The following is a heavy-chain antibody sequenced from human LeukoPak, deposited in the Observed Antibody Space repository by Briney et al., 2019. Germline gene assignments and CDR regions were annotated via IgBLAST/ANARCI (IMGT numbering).Heavy chain of an antibody. D-gene: IGHD1-1*01. V-gene: IGHV3-30-3*01. J-gene: IGHJ4*01. CDR1: GFTFRNYY. CDR3: ARDLSGHWTYDY. Sequence: GGSLRLSCAASGFTFRNYYMHWVRQAPGKGLEWVAVISLDGNNEYSADSVKGRFSLSRDNSMNTLYLQLNSLRTEDTAMYYCARDLSGHWTYDYWAKEPWSPSPQ. CDR2: ISLDGNNE.